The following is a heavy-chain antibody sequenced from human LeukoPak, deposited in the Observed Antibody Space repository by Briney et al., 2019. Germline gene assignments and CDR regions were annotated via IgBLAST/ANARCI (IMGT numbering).Heavy chain of an antibody. Sequence: SETLSLTCNVSGGSISNYYWSWIRQPAGKGLEWIGRIYTSGSTNYNPSLKSRVTMSVDTSKNQFTLNLSSETAADTAVYYCARGSGYSYGYPLDYWGQGTLVTVSS. CDR2: IYTSGST. V-gene: IGHV4-4*07. J-gene: IGHJ4*02. CDR1: GGSISNYY. D-gene: IGHD5-18*01. CDR3: ARGSGYSYGYPLDY.